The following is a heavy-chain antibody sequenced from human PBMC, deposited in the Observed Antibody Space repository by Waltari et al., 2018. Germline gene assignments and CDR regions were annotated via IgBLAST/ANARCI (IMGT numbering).Heavy chain of an antibody. D-gene: IGHD3-10*01. V-gene: IGHV3-21*01. CDR3: ARDPLHYYGSGSLYYFDY. CDR2: ITSSSSYI. J-gene: IGHJ4*02. CDR1: GFTLVSYS. Sequence: EVQLVESGGGLVKPGGSLRLSCAASGFTLVSYSMNWVRQAPGKGLEWVSCITSSSSYIYYTDSVKGRFTISRDNAKNSLYLQMNSLRAEDTAVYYCARDPLHYYGSGSLYYFDYWGQGTLVTVSS.